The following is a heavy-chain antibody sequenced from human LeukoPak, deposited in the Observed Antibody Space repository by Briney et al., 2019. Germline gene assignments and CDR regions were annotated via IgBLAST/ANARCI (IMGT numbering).Heavy chain of an antibody. V-gene: IGHV3-23*01. CDR2: LTNSGDST. J-gene: IGHJ4*02. CDR3: ARAGRADGDYHYFDY. D-gene: IGHD4-17*01. Sequence: GGSLRLSCAASGFTFSSSAMSWVRQAPGKGLEWVSTLTNSGDSTYYADSVRGRFTISRDNSKNTLYLQMNSLRAEDTAVYYCARAGRADGDYHYFDYWGQGTLVTVSS. CDR1: GFTFSSSA.